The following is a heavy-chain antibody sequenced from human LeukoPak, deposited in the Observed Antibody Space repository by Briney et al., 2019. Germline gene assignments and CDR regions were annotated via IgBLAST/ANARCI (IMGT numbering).Heavy chain of an antibody. Sequence: SVKVSCKASGGTFSSYAISWVRQAPGQGLEWVGGIIPIFGTANYAQKFQGRVTITTDESTSTAYMELSSLRSEDTAVYYCARDGYCSSTSCYTGAFDIWGQGTMVTVSS. D-gene: IGHD2-2*02. V-gene: IGHV1-69*05. CDR3: ARDGYCSSTSCYTGAFDI. CDR2: IIPIFGTA. J-gene: IGHJ3*02. CDR1: GGTFSSYA.